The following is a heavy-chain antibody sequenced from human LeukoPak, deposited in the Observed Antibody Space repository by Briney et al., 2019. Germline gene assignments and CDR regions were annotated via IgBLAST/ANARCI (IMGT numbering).Heavy chain of an antibody. CDR3: ARDESFGELTP. CDR1: GFTFSSYG. V-gene: IGHV3-33*01. D-gene: IGHD3-10*01. CDR2: IWYDGSNK. Sequence: PGRSLRLSCAASGFTFSSYGMHWVRQAPGKGLEWVAVIWYDGSNKYYADSVKGRFTISRGNSKNTLYLQMNSLRAEDTAVYYCARDESFGELTPWGQGTLVTVSS. J-gene: IGHJ5*02.